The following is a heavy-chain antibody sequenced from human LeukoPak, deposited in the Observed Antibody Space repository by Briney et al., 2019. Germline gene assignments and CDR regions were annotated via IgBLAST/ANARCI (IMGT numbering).Heavy chain of an antibody. Sequence: GGSLRLSCAASGFTFSDYFMTWIRQAPGKGLEWVSYISSSGNAVYHADSVKGRFTISRDNATNSLYLQLNSLRAEDTAVYYCARAFLDGFDIWGQGTMVTVSS. CDR1: GFTFSDYF. CDR3: ARAFLDGFDI. V-gene: IGHV3-11*04. CDR2: ISSSGNAV. J-gene: IGHJ3*02. D-gene: IGHD2/OR15-2a*01.